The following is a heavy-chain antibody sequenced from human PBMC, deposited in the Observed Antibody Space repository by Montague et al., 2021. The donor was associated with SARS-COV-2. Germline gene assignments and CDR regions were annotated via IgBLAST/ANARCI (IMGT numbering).Heavy chain of an antibody. V-gene: IGHV3-74*01. Sequence: SLRLSCAASGFTSSNYWMHWVRQAPGKGLVWVSRSNSDGSSTTYADSVKGRFTISRDNAKNTVYLQMNSLRAEDSAVYYCASDSRYSGYEADYWGQGTLVTVSS. D-gene: IGHD5-12*01. CDR3: ASDSRYSGYEADY. CDR2: SNSDGSST. J-gene: IGHJ4*02. CDR1: GFTSSNYW.